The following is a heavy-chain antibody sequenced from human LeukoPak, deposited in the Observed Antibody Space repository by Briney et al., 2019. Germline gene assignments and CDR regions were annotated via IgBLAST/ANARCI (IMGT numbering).Heavy chain of an antibody. CDR3: AKEGGYGELSSYFDY. CDR2: ISYDGSDK. V-gene: IGHV3-30*18. D-gene: IGHD3-16*02. Sequence: GGSLRLSCAASAFTFSSYGMHWVRQAPGKGLEWVALISYDGSDKDYAKSVKGRFTISRDNSKNTLYLQMNSLRAEDTAVYYCAKEGGYGELSSYFDYWGQGTLVTVSS. CDR1: AFTFSSYG. J-gene: IGHJ4*02.